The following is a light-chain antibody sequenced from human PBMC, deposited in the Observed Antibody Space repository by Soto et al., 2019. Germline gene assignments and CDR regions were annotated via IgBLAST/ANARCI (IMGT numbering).Light chain of an antibody. CDR1: SSDVGTYNY. CDR3: SSYTSSSTLNVV. CDR2: EVS. V-gene: IGLV2-14*01. Sequence: SALTQPASVSGSPGQSITISCTGTSSDVGTYNYVSWYQQHPGKAPKLMIYEVSNRPSGVSNRFSGSKSGNTASLTISGLQAEDEADYYCSSYTSSSTLNVVFGGGTKLTVL. J-gene: IGLJ2*01.